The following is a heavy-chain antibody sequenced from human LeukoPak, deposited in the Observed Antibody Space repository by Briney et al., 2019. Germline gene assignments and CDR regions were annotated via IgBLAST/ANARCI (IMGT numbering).Heavy chain of an antibody. CDR2: IFYSGRT. J-gene: IGHJ3*02. CDR1: GGSISSDH. V-gene: IGHV4-59*01. CDR3: ARKNDFDI. Sequence: SETLSLTCTVSGGSISSDHWNWIRQPPGKGLEWIGCIFYSGRTYYNPSLKSRVTISVDMSKSQFSLRLTSVTAADTAAYYCARKNDFDIWGQGTLVTVSS. D-gene: IGHD2/OR15-2a*01.